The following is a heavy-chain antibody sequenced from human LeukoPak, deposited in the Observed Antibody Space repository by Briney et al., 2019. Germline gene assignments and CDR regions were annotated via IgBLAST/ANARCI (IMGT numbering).Heavy chain of an antibody. CDR2: IIPIFGTA. V-gene: IGHV1-69*13. CDR1: GSTFSSYA. CDR3: ARETVVVVPAAMLD. J-gene: IGHJ4*02. Sequence: ASVKVSCKASGSTFSSYAISWVRQAPGQGLEWMGGIIPIFGTANYAQKFQGRVTITADESTSTAYMELSSLRSEDTAVYYCARETVVVVPAAMLDWGQGTLVTVSS. D-gene: IGHD2-2*01.